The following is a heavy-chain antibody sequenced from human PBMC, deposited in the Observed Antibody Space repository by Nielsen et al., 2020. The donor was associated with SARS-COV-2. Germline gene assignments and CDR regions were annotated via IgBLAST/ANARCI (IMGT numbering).Heavy chain of an antibody. V-gene: IGHV4-30-4*07. CDR3: ARSPVDTATDIGYFDL. Sequence: TLSLTCAVSGGSIRSGGYSWNWIRQPPGKGLEWIGYFYSSGSTYYNWSLRSRVTISVDTSKNQFSLKLTSVTAADTAVYYCARSPVDTATDIGYFDLWGRGILVTVSS. D-gene: IGHD5-18*01. CDR2: FYSSGST. J-gene: IGHJ2*01. CDR1: GGSIRSGGYS.